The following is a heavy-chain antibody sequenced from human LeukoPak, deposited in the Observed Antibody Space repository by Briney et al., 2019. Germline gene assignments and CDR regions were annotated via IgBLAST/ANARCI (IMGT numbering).Heavy chain of an antibody. V-gene: IGHV3-23*01. CDR1: GFTFSDYA. D-gene: IGHD2-2*01. CDR3: ANGNSNSPKDY. Sequence: GGSLRLSCAASGFTFSDYAMSWLRQAPGRGLEWVSAISDSGVDTYYADSVKGRFTMSRDNSKSTLYLQMNRLRAEDTAVYYCANGNSNSPKDYWGHGTLVTASS. J-gene: IGHJ4*01. CDR2: ISDSGVDT.